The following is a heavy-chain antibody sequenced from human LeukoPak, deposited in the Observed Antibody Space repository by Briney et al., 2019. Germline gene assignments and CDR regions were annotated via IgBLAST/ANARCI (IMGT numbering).Heavy chain of an antibody. J-gene: IGHJ4*02. CDR2: IYYSGST. V-gene: IGHV4-39*07. Sequence: PSETLSLTCTVSGGSISSSSYYWGWIRQPPGKGLAWIGSIYYSGSTYYNPSLKSRVTISVDTSKNQFSLKLSSVTAADTAVYYCARGVDIVATIDRYWFDYWGQGTLVTVSS. CDR3: ARGVDIVATIDRYWFDY. CDR1: GGSISSSSYY. D-gene: IGHD5-12*01.